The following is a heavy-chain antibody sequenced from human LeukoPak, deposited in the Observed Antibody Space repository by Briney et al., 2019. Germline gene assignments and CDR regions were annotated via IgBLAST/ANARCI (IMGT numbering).Heavy chain of an antibody. CDR1: GYTFTSYA. J-gene: IGHJ4*02. CDR3: ARDSSGYSLQLDY. Sequence: ASVKVSCKASGYTFTSYAMNWVRQAPGQGLEWMGGIIPIFGTANYAQKFQGRVTITADESTSTAYMELSSLRSEDTAVYYCARDSSGYSLQLDYWGQGTLVTVSS. D-gene: IGHD3-22*01. CDR2: IIPIFGTA. V-gene: IGHV1-69*13.